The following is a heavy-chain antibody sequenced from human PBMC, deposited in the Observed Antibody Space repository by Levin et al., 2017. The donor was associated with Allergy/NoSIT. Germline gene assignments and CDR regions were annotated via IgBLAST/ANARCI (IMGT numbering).Heavy chain of an antibody. D-gene: IGHD6-19*01. V-gene: IGHV4-59*08. J-gene: IGHJ4*02. CDR1: GGSISSYY. Sequence: NASETLSLTCTVSGGSISSYYWSWIRQPPGKGLEWIGYIYYSGSTNYNPSLKSRVTISVDTSKNQLSLKLSSVTAADTAVYYCARGLRYSSGWYDYWGQGTLVTVSS. CDR3: ARGLRYSSGWYDY. CDR2: IYYSGST.